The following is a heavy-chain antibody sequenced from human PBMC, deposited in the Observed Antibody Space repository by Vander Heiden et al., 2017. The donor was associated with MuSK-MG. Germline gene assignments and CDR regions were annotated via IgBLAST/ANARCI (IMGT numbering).Heavy chain of an antibody. CDR1: GFTLSSHA. CDR3: AKDPWIQLWLLGPVWDY. J-gene: IGHJ4*02. D-gene: IGHD5-18*01. Sequence: EVQLLESGGGLVQPGGSLRLSCAASGFTLSSHAMSWVRQAPGKGLEWVSASSGSGGSTYYADSVKGRFTISRDNSKNTLYLQMNSLRAEDTAVYYCAKDPWIQLWLLGPVWDYWGQGTLVTVSS. CDR2: SSGSGGST. V-gene: IGHV3-23*01.